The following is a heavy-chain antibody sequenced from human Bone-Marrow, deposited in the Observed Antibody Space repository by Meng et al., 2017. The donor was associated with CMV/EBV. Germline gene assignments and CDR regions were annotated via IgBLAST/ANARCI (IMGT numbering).Heavy chain of an antibody. V-gene: IGHV1-8*03. Sequence: ASVKVSCKASGYTFTSYDINWVRQATGQGLEWMGWMNPNSGNTGYAQKFQGRVTITRNSSISTAYMELSSLRSEDTAVYYCAGGMWLVRRWDYYYYGMDVWGQGTTVTVSS. J-gene: IGHJ6*02. CDR3: AGGMWLVRRWDYYYYGMDV. CDR2: MNPNSGNT. D-gene: IGHD6-19*01. CDR1: GYTFTSYD.